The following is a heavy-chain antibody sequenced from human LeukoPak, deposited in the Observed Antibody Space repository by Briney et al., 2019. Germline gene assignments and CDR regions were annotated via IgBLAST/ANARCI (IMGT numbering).Heavy chain of an antibody. CDR2: IWYDGSNK. J-gene: IGHJ4*02. V-gene: IGHV3-33*08. CDR1: GFTVSSNY. CDR3: ATGAPGRGDY. Sequence: HPGGSLRLSCAASGFTVSSNYMSWVRQAPGKGLEWVAVIWYDGSNKYYADSVKGRFTISRDNSKNTLYLQMNSLRAEDTAVYYCATGAPGRGDYWGQGTLVTVSS.